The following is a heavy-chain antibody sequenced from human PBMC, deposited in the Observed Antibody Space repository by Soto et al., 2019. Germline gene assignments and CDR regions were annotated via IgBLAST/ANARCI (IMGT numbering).Heavy chain of an antibody. Sequence: EVQLVESGGGLVQPGGSLKLSCAASGFTFSGSAMHWVRQASGKGLEWVGRIRSKANSYATAYAASVTGRFTISRDDSKNTAYLQMGSLKTEDTAIYYCTCDCSSTSCRLGIWGQGTLVTVSS. CDR3: TCDCSSTSCRLGI. V-gene: IGHV3-73*02. CDR1: GFTFSGSA. J-gene: IGHJ4*02. CDR2: IRSKANSYAT. D-gene: IGHD2-2*01.